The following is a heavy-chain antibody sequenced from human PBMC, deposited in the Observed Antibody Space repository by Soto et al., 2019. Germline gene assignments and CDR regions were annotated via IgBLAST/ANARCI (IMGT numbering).Heavy chain of an antibody. D-gene: IGHD1-26*01. V-gene: IGHV1-3*01. CDR1: GYTFTSYA. J-gene: IGHJ6*02. CDR2: INAGNGNT. CDR3: AREGVTTYYYYTMDV. Sequence: ASVKVSCKASGYTFTSYAMHWVRQAPGQRLEWMGWINAGNGNTKDSQKFQGRVTITRDTSASTAYMELSSLRSEDTAVYYCAREGVTTYYYYTMDVWGQGTTVTVSS.